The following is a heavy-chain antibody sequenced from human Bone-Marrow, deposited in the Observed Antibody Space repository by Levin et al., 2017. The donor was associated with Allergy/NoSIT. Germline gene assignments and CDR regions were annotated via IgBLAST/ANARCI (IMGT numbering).Heavy chain of an antibody. J-gene: IGHJ6*02. Sequence: GGSLRLSCAASGVTFSNYAMSWVRQAPGKGLEWVSAISGSGDSTYYADSVKGRFTISRDNSKNTVFLQMNSLRAEDTAVYYCAKDSAARGALNYYYYGMDVWGQGTTVTVSS. CDR1: GVTFSNYA. V-gene: IGHV3-23*01. CDR3: AKDSAARGALNYYYYGMDV. CDR2: ISGSGDST. D-gene: IGHD6-6*01.